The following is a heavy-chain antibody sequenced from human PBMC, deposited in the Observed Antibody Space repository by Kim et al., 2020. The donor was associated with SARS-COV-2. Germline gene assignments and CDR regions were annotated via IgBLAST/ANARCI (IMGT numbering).Heavy chain of an antibody. D-gene: IGHD3-10*01. Sequence: SETLSLTCTVSGGSIGIYHWTWIRQSPGKGLEWIGFINYSGFATYNPSLKSRVTISVDTSRNQFSLKLTSVTAADTALYRCARYVSGDARRSFYYGLDIWGQGTTVTVSS. CDR1: GGSIGIYH. J-gene: IGHJ6*02. V-gene: IGHV4-59*13. CDR3: ARYVSGDARRSFYYGLDI. CDR2: INYSGFA.